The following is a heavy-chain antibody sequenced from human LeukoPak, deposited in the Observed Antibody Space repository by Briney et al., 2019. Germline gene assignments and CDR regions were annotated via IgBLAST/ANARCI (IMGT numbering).Heavy chain of an antibody. CDR2: IYYSESA. J-gene: IGHJ4*02. CDR1: GDSVSNYY. Sequence: SETLSLTCTVSGDSVSNYYWSWIRQPPGRRLEWIGCIYYSESATYNPSLKSRVTISLDTSKNQFFLKLSSVTAADTAVYYCARKRSFDLWGQGTLVTVSS. V-gene: IGHV4-59*02. D-gene: IGHD3-9*01. CDR3: ARKRSFDL.